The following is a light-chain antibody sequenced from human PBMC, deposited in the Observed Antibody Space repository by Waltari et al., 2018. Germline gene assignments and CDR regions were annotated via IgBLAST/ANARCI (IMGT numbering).Light chain of an antibody. J-gene: IGLJ2*01. Sequence: QPALTQPASVSESHGQPFTIPCPGTSSDIGAYDYVSWYQQHPRKAPKLLIYDVNTRPSGVSSRFSVSKFGNKAFLTISGLQAEDEADYYCSSFTTNTTRIFGGGTKLTVL. CDR3: SSFTTNTTRI. CDR2: DVN. CDR1: SSDIGAYDY. V-gene: IGLV2-14*03.